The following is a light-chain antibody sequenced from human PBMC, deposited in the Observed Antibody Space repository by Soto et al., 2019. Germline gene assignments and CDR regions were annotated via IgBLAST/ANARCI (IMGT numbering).Light chain of an antibody. Sequence: DIVLTHSPGTLSLSPGERATLSCRASQSVSSSYLAWYQQKPGQPPRLLIYGASSRVTGIPARFSGSGSETEFTLTISSLQSEDSAVYYCQQYNHWPPWTFGQGTKVDIK. CDR3: QQYNHWPPWT. CDR1: QSVSSSY. CDR2: GAS. J-gene: IGKJ1*01. V-gene: IGKV3D-15*01.